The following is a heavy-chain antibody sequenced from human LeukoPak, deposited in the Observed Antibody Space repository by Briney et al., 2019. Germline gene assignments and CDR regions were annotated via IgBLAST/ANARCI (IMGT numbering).Heavy chain of an antibody. J-gene: IGHJ4*02. Sequence: GGSLRLSCAASGFPFIHAWMTWVRQAPGKGLEWVARIKSQAGGLTTDYAASVEGRFTISRDDSKSIAYLQMNSLETDDTGVYYCVGDRWGVIDRLPHWGQGTLVTVSS. CDR1: GFPFIHAW. CDR3: VGDRWGVIDRLPH. V-gene: IGHV3-15*01. CDR2: IKSQAGGLTT. D-gene: IGHD3-16*02.